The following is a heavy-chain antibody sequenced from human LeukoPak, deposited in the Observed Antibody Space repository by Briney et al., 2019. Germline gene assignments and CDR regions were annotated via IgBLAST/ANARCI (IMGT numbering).Heavy chain of an antibody. Sequence: SQTPSLTCTVSGGSISSGDYYWSWIRQPPGKGLEWIGYIYYSGSTYYNPSLKSRVTVSVDTSKNQFSLKLSSVTAADTAVYYCASYPPTIGNALDIWGQGTMVTVSS. J-gene: IGHJ3*02. CDR2: IYYSGST. CDR1: GGSISSGDYY. D-gene: IGHD1-26*01. V-gene: IGHV4-30-4*01. CDR3: ASYPPTIGNALDI.